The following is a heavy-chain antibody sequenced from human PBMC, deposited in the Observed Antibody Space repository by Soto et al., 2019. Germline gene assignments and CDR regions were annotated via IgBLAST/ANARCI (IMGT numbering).Heavy chain of an antibody. D-gene: IGHD2-2*01. Sequence: GASVKVSCKASGGTFNSYTISCVRQAPGQGLEWMGRIITNNGIANYAQKFQGRVTMTTDKSTSTAYMELRSLRSDDTAVYYCARTLRYCSSTSCPNWFDPWGQGTLVTVSS. CDR3: ARTLRYCSSTSCPNWFDP. J-gene: IGHJ5*02. V-gene: IGHV1-69*02. CDR2: IITNNGIA. CDR1: GGTFNSYT.